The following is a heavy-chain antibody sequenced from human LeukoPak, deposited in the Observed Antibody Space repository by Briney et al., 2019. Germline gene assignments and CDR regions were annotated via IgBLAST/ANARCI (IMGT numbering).Heavy chain of an antibody. CDR2: IYSGGST. CDR3: ARDRGGYYPNAFDI. D-gene: IGHD3-22*01. V-gene: IGHV3-53*01. CDR1: GFTVSSNY. J-gene: IGHJ3*02. Sequence: GSLRLSCAASGFTVSSNYMSWVRQAPGKGLEWVSVIYSGGSTYYADSVKGRFTISRDNSKNSLYLQMNSLRAEDTAVYYCARDRGGYYPNAFDIWGQGTMVTVSS.